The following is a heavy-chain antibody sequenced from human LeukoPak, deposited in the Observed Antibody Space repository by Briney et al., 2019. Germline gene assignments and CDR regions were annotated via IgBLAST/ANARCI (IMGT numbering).Heavy chain of an antibody. CDR1: GGSFSGYY. Sequence: SETLSLTCAVYGGSFSGYYWSWIRQPPGKGLEWIGEINHSGSTNYNPSLKSRVTISVDTSKNQLSLKLSSVTAADTAVYYCARGNWYFDLWGRGTLVTVSS. CDR2: INHSGST. V-gene: IGHV4-34*01. J-gene: IGHJ2*01. CDR3: ARGNWYFDL.